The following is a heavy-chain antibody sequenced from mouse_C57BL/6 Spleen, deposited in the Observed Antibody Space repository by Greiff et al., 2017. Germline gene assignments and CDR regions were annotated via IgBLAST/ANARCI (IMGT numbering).Heavy chain of an antibody. Sequence: EVMLVESGGGLVKPGGSLKLSCAASGFTFSSYTMSWVRQTPEKRLEWVATISGGGGNTYYPDSVKGRFTISRDNAKNTLYLQMSSLRSEDTALYYCARSNWEPFAYWGQGTLVTVSA. D-gene: IGHD4-1*01. J-gene: IGHJ3*01. CDR1: GFTFSSYT. V-gene: IGHV5-9*01. CDR3: ARSNWEPFAY. CDR2: ISGGGGNT.